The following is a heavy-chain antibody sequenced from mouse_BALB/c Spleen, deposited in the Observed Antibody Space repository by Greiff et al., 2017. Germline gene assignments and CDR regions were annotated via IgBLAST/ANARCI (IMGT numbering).Heavy chain of an antibody. V-gene: IGHV1S22*01. CDR1: GYTFTSYW. J-gene: IGHJ2*01. Sequence: LQQPGSELVRPGASVKLSCKASGYTFTSYWMHWVKQRHGQGLEWIGNIYPGSGSTNYDEKFKSKGTLTVDTSSSTAYMHLSSLTSEDSAVYYCTRCGTGYYFDYWGQGTTRTVSS. D-gene: IGHD4-1*01. CDR3: TRCGTGYYFDY. CDR2: IYPGSGST.